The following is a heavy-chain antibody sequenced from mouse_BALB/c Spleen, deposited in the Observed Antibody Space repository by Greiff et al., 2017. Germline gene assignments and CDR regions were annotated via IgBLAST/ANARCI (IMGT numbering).Heavy chain of an antibody. D-gene: IGHD2-14*01. Sequence: AQLQESGAELMKPGASVKISCKATGYTFSSYWIEWVKQRPGHGLEWIGEILPGSGSTNYNEKFKGKATFTADTSSNTAYMQLSSLTSEDSAVYYCARSYYRYDVRKFDYWGQGTTLTVSS. CDR3: ARSYYRYDVRKFDY. J-gene: IGHJ2*01. V-gene: IGHV1-9*01. CDR1: GYTFSSYW. CDR2: ILPGSGST.